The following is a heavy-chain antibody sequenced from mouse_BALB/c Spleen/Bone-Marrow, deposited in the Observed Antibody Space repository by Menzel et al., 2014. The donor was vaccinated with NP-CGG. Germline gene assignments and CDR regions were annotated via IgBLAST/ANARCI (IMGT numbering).Heavy chain of an antibody. D-gene: IGHD2-2*01. CDR1: GYTFTDYY. V-gene: IGHV1-77*01. Sequence: QVQLQQSGAELARPGASVKLSCKASGYTFTDYYINWVKQRTGQGLEWIGEIYPGSGNTYYNEKFKGKATLTADKSSSTAYMQLSSLTPEDSAVYFCARSRGYAWFAYWGQGTLVTVSA. J-gene: IGHJ3*01. CDR3: ARSRGYAWFAY. CDR2: IYPGSGNT.